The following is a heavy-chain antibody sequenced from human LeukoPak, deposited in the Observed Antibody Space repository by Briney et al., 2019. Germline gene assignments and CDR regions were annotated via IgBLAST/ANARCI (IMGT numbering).Heavy chain of an antibody. CDR3: ARDNTGAARRWFDP. CDR2: IYTSGST. V-gene: IGHV4-4*07. CDR1: GGSISSYY. J-gene: IGHJ5*02. Sequence: SETLSLTCTVSGGSISSYYWSWIRQPAGKGLEWIGRIYTSGSTNYNPSLKSRVTMSVDTSKNQFSLKLSPVTAADTAVYYCARDNTGAARRWFDPWGQGTLVTVSS. D-gene: IGHD6-6*01.